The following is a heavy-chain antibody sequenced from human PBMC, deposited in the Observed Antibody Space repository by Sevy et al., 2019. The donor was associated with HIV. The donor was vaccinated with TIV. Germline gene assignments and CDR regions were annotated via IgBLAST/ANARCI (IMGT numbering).Heavy chain of an antibody. J-gene: IGHJ4*02. D-gene: IGHD2-15*01. CDR2: INSDGSRT. CDR3: ARVGGEYCSGGSCYPYYFDY. Sequence: GGSLRLSCAASGFTFSSYWMHWVRQAPGKGLVWVSRINSDGSRTSYADSVKGRFTISRDNAKNTPYLQMNSLRAEDTAVYYCARVGGEYCSGGSCYPYYFDYWGQGTLVTVSS. CDR1: GFTFSSYW. V-gene: IGHV3-74*01.